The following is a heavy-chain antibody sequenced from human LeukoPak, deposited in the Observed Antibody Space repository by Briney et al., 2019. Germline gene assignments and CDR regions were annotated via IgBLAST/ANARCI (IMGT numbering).Heavy chain of an antibody. CDR3: ARGRPPYYFDY. Sequence: PGGSLRLSCAASGFTFSNYAMTWVRQAPGKGLEWVSYIRNSGDTTYYADSVKGRFTISRDNSKNTLYLQMNSLRAEDTAVYYCARGRPPYYFDYWGQGTLVTVSS. CDR1: GFTFSNYA. CDR2: IRNSGDTT. J-gene: IGHJ4*02. D-gene: IGHD2-15*01. V-gene: IGHV3-23*01.